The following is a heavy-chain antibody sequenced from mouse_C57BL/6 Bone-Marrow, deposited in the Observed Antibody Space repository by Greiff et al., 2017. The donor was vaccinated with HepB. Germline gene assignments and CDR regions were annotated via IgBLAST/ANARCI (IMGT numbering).Heavy chain of an antibody. CDR1: GYTFTSYW. Sequence: QVQLKQPGAELVKPGASVKLSCKASGYTFTSYWMHWVKQRPGQGLEWIGMIHPNSGSTNYNEKFKSKATLTVDKSSSTAYMQLSSLTSEDSAVYYCAREDGYVGYWGQGTLVTVSA. CDR2: IHPNSGST. J-gene: IGHJ3*01. CDR3: AREDGYVGY. V-gene: IGHV1-64*01. D-gene: IGHD2-2*01.